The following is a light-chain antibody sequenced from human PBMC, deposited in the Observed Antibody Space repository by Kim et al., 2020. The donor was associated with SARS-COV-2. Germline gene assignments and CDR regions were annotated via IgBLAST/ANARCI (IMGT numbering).Light chain of an antibody. J-gene: IGLJ3*02. V-gene: IGLV3-1*01. CDR3: QAWDRTTAV. CDR2: QDY. CDR1: KLTNKH. Sequence: VSPGQTATITCSGNKLTNKHASWYQQKPGQSPVLVIYQDYRRPSEIPERFSGSNSGDTATLTISGTQAIDEADYYCQAWDRTTAVFGGGTQLTVL.